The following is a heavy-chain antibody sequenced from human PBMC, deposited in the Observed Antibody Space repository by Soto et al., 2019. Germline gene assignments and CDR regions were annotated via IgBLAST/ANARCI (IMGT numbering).Heavy chain of an antibody. V-gene: IGHV4-59*01. CDR3: ARDRSTYGGGGTGEVKENWFDP. D-gene: IGHD2-8*01. Sequence: SETLSLTCTVSGGSISHYYWSWIRQSPGKGMEWIGYAYYSGSTDYNPSLKSRVTMSVDTSKNQVSLKLISVTTADTAVYYCARDRSTYGGGGTGEVKENWFDPWGPGTLVTVSS. CDR1: GGSISHYY. J-gene: IGHJ5*02. CDR2: AYYSGST.